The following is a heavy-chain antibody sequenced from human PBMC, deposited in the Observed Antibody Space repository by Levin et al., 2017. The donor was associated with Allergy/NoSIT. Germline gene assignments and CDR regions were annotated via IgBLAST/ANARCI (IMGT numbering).Heavy chain of an antibody. J-gene: IGHJ6*03. CDR3: AGDLEGFRGYKPDCYMGV. CDR2: IYVTGST. Sequence: PSQTLSLTCSVSGDSISRGFYYWSWIRQPAGEGLEWIGRIYVTGSTTYSPSLKSRVTISLDRSKDQVSLKINSVTAADPAVYYCAGDLEGFRGYKPDCYMGVWGKGTTVTVSS. D-gene: IGHD5-24*01. CDR1: GDSISRGFYY. V-gene: IGHV4-61*02.